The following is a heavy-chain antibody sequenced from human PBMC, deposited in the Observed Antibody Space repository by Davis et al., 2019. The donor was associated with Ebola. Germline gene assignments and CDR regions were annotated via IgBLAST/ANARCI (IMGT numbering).Heavy chain of an antibody. V-gene: IGHV3-23*01. CDR2: TAGGGYT. CDR1: RFTFSDYA. J-gene: IGHJ3*01. D-gene: IGHD7-27*01. CDR3: AAELTGDAFDV. Sequence: PGGSLRLSCAVSRFTFSDYAMSWVRQAPGKGLEWVSTTAGGGYTYYADSMKGRVTVSRDNSKNTLYLQMNNLRADDTAVYYCAAELTGDAFDVWGRGTMVTVSS.